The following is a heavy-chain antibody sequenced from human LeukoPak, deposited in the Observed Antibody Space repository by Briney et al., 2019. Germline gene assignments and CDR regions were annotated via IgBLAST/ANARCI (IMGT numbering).Heavy chain of an antibody. V-gene: IGHV1-2*02. CDR3: ARDGRLTIFVRGIITEGSPPKN. CDR1: GYTFTDSY. Sequence: ASVKVSCKASGYTFTDSYMHWVRQAPGQGLKWMGWINPKTGGTNYAQRFQGRVTMTRDTSIRTAYMELNSLRSDDTAVYYCARDGRLTIFVRGIITEGSPPKNWGQGTLVTVSS. D-gene: IGHD3-10*01. J-gene: IGHJ4*02. CDR2: INPKTGGT.